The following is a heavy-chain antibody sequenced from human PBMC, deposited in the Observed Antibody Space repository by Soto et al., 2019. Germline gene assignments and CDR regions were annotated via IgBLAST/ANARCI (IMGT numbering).Heavy chain of an antibody. CDR2: IYYSGST. D-gene: IGHD3-10*01. CDR3: ATYGSGSYKPTTFDY. J-gene: IGHJ4*02. Sequence: QVQLQESGPGLVKPSQTLSLTCTVSGGSISSGDYYWSWILQHPGKGLEWIGYIYYSGSTYYNPSLKSRVTISVDTSKNQFSLKLSSVTAADTAVYYCATYGSGSYKPTTFDYWGQGTLVTVSS. CDR1: GGSISSGDYY. V-gene: IGHV4-31*03.